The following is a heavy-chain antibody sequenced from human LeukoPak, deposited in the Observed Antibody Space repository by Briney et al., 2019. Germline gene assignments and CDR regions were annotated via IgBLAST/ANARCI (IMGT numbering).Heavy chain of an antibody. Sequence: SETLSLTCTVSGGSISSYYSSWIRQPAGKGLEWIGRIYTSGSTNYNPSLKSRVTMSVDTSKNQFSLKLSSVTAADTAVYYCARGRMVRGVIHSSWFDPWGQGTLVTVSS. J-gene: IGHJ5*02. D-gene: IGHD3-10*01. CDR1: GGSISSYY. V-gene: IGHV4-4*07. CDR2: IYTSGST. CDR3: ARGRMVRGVIHSSWFDP.